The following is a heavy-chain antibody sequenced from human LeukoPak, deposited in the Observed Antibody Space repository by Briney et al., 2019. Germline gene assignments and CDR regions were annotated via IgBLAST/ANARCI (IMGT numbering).Heavy chain of an antibody. J-gene: IGHJ4*02. V-gene: IGHV4-59*08. CDR2: IYYSGST. CDR1: GGSMSSYY. D-gene: IGHD6-19*01. Sequence: PSETLPLTCTVSGGSMSSYYWSWIRQPPGKGLEWIGYIYYSGSTNYNPSLKTRGTISVDTSKNQFSLKVTSVTAADTAVYYCSTTTRGWYGVGDHWGQGALVTVSS. CDR3: STTTRGWYGVGDH.